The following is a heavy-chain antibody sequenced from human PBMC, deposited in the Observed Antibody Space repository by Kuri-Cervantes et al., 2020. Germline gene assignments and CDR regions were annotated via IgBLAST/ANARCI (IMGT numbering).Heavy chain of an antibody. CDR3: ASGPYYDILTGYYPYFQH. D-gene: IGHD3-9*01. CDR2: IKDEGSEK. CDR1: GLTFSAYW. Sequence: GGSLRLSCAAYGLTFSAYWMTWLRQSPGKGLEWLAQIKDEGSEKYYVGSVQGRLTISRDNAKNTLHLQMNSLRAEDTAAYYCASGPYYDILTGYYPYFQHWGQGTLVTVSS. V-gene: IGHV3-7*01. J-gene: IGHJ1*01.